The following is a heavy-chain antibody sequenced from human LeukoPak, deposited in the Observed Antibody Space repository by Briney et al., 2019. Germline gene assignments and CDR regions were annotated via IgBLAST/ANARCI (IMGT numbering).Heavy chain of an antibody. CDR1: GFTVSSNY. J-gene: IGHJ4*02. CDR3: ARALYYFDY. CDR2: IYTGGST. V-gene: IGHV3-66*01. Sequence: GGSLRLSCAASGFTVSSNYMGWVRQAPGKGLEWVSVIYTGGSTFYVDSVKGRFTISRDNSKNTLYLQMNSLRAEDTAVYYCARALYYFDYWGQGTLVTVSS.